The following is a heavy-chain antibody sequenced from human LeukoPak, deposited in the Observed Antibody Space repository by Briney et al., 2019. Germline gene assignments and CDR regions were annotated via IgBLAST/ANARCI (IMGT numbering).Heavy chain of an antibody. Sequence: GGSLRLSCAASGFTFSSYWMHWVRQAPGKGLVWVSRINSDRSSTNYADSVKGRFTISRDNAQNTLYLQMNSLRAEDTAVYYCARVRYDSSGTYYFDYWGQGTLVTVPS. CDR2: INSDRSST. CDR3: ARVRYDSSGTYYFDY. D-gene: IGHD3-22*01. J-gene: IGHJ4*02. CDR1: GFTFSSYW. V-gene: IGHV3-74*01.